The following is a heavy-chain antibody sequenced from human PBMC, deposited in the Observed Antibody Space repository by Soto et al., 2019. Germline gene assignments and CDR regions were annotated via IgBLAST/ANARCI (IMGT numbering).Heavy chain of an antibody. CDR3: ARAPLMVGTAIQEFDY. D-gene: IGHD2-21*02. CDR1: RGHFSSGSYY. V-gene: IGHV4-61*01. Sequence: SETLSLPGSLTRGHFSSGSYYWSWIRQPPGKGLEWIGYIYYSGSTNYNPSLKSRVTIPVDTSNNQFSLKLSTVTAADTAVYYCARAPLMVGTAIQEFDYWGQGTLVTVSS. CDR2: IYYSGST. J-gene: IGHJ4*02.